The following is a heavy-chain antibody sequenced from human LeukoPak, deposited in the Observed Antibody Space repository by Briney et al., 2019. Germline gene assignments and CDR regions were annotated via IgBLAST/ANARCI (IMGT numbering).Heavy chain of an antibody. V-gene: IGHV3-9*01. J-gene: IGHJ4*02. D-gene: IGHD6-13*01. CDR2: ISWNSGSI. CDR3: AKITAAAGTEDY. Sequence: SGGSLRLSCAASGFTFDDYAMHWVRHAPGKGLEWVSGISWNSGSIGYADSVKGRFTISRDNAKNSLYLQMNSLRAEDTALYYCAKITAAAGTEDYWGQGTLVTVSS. CDR1: GFTFDDYA.